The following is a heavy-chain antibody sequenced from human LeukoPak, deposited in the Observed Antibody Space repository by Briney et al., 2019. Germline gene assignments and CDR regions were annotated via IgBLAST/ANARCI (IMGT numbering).Heavy chain of an antibody. D-gene: IGHD5-18*01. V-gene: IGHV3-23*01. CDR1: GFTFSSYA. Sequence: GGSLRLSCAASGFTFSSYAMSWVRQAPGKGLEWVSAISGSGGSTYYADSVKGRFTISRDNSKNTLYLQMNSLRAVDTAVYYCARHKPPPGELWFSRYYYYGMDVWGQGTTVTVSS. CDR2: ISGSGGST. CDR3: ARHKPPPGELWFSRYYYYGMDV. J-gene: IGHJ6*02.